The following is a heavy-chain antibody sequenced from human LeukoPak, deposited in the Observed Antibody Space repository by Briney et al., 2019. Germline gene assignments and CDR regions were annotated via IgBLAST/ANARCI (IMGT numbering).Heavy chain of an antibody. J-gene: IGHJ4*02. CDR2: IIPILGIA. V-gene: IGHV1-69*04. CDR3: ARVLPAEGLTLDY. D-gene: IGHD3/OR15-3a*01. CDR1: GGTFSSYA. Sequence: ASVKVSCKASGGTFSSYAISWVRQAPGQGLEWMGMIIPILGIANYAQKFQGRVTITADKSTSTAYMELSSLRSEDTAVYYCARVLPAEGLTLDYWGQGTLVTVSS.